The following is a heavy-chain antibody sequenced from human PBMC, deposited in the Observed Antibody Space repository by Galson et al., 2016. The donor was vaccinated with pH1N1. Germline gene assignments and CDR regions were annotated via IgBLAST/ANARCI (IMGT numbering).Heavy chain of an antibody. CDR3: ARLLPTGSSWNLGVAMDV. CDR1: GGSISSSFYY. CDR2: LYYSGNT. Sequence: SETLSLTCTVSGGSISSSFYYWGWIRQPPGRQLECVGNLYYSGNTYYNPSLRSRVTISVDTSKNQFSLNLTSVTAADTAVYYFARLLPTGSSWNLGVAMDVWGQGTTFTVSS. D-gene: IGHD6-13*01. V-gene: IGHV4-39*01. J-gene: IGHJ6*02.